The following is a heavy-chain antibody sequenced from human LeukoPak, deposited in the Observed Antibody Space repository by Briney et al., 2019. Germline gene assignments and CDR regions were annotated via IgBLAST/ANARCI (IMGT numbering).Heavy chain of an antibody. CDR1: GFTFSGYC. D-gene: IGHD2-21*02. J-gene: IGHJ4*02. V-gene: IGHV3-7*01. Sequence: GGTLRLSCAASGFTFSGYCLHWVRQPPGKGLQWVGKINYGGSDSYYVDSVKGRFTISRDNANNSLYLQMDSLTVEDPAIYYCTRGDPDYWRQGTLVTVSP. CDR2: INYGGSDS. CDR3: TRGDPDY.